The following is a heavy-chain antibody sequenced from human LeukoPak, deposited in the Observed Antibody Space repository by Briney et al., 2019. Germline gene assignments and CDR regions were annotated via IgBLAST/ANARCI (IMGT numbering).Heavy chain of an antibody. Sequence: SETLSLTCAVSGGSISSSNWWSWVRQPPGKGLEWIGEIYHSGSTNYNPSLKSRVTISVDKSKNQFSLKLSSVTAADTAVYYCAMLRPDTAMALDYWGQGTLVTVSS. J-gene: IGHJ4*02. CDR2: IYHSGST. D-gene: IGHD5-18*01. CDR1: GGSISSSNW. V-gene: IGHV4-4*02. CDR3: AMLRPDTAMALDY.